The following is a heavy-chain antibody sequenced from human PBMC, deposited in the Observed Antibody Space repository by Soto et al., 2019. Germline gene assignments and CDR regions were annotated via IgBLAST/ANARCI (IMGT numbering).Heavy chain of an antibody. CDR2: VWSNGNLK. V-gene: IGHV3-33*01. CDR3: ARIQLDTIMALDY. CDR1: GFTFDDYG. D-gene: IGHD1-1*01. J-gene: IGHJ4*02. Sequence: ESGGGVVQPGGSLRLSCAASGFTFDDYGFHWVRQAPGKGLEWVAVVWSNGNLKYYADSVKGRFTISRDSSKSALNLQMNSLRADDTAVYYCARIQLDTIMALDYWGQGTLVTVSS.